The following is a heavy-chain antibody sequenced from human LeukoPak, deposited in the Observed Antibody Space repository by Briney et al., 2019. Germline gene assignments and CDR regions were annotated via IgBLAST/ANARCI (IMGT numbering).Heavy chain of an antibody. CDR2: VSGSGSYP. Sequence: GGSLRPSCAGSGFTFSTYAMTWVRQTPGKGLAWVSTVSGSGSYPSYAGSVQGRFTVSRDNSKNTLYLQMNSLRAEDTAVYYCAKCNSDWYEDYWGQGTLVTVSS. V-gene: IGHV3-23*01. J-gene: IGHJ4*02. CDR3: AKCNSDWYEDY. D-gene: IGHD6-19*01. CDR1: GFTFSTYA.